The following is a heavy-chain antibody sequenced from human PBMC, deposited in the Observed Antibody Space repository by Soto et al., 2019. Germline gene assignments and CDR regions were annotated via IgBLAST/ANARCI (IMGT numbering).Heavy chain of an antibody. CDR1: GGSISSSSYY. D-gene: IGHD3-22*01. J-gene: IGHJ6*02. CDR3: ARRLYYDSSGFEGGGMDV. Sequence: SETLSLTCTVSGGSISSSSYYWGWIRQPPGKGLEWIGSIYYSGSTYYNPSLKSRVTISVDTSKNQFSLKLSSVTAAGTAVYYCARRLYYDSSGFEGGGMDVWGQGTTVTVSS. V-gene: IGHV4-39*01. CDR2: IYYSGST.